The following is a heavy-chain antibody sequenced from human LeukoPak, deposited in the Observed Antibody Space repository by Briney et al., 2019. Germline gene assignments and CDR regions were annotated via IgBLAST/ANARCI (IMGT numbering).Heavy chain of an antibody. CDR1: GGSISSYY. Sequence: SETLSLTCTVSGGSISSYYWSWIRQPPGKGLEWIGYIYYSGSTKYNPSLRSRVTISADTSKNQFSLKLSSVTAADTAVYYCARHLRGEQQLSGFDYWGQGTPVTVSS. V-gene: IGHV4-59*08. CDR2: IYYSGST. D-gene: IGHD6-13*01. J-gene: IGHJ4*02. CDR3: ARHLRGEQQLSGFDY.